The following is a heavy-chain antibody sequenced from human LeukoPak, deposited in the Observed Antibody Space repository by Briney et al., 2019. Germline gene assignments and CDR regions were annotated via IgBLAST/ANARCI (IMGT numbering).Heavy chain of an antibody. J-gene: IGHJ4*02. CDR2: ISVYNGNT. V-gene: IGHV1-18*01. CDR3: ARNVSAPSDHAGYFDY. CDR1: GYTFTNYG. D-gene: IGHD1-14*01. Sequence: ASVKVSCKASGYTFTNYGISWVRQAPGQGLEWLGWISVYNGNTNYAQKVQARVTMTTDTSASTAYMELRSLRSDDTAVYYCARNVSAPSDHAGYFDYWGQGTLVTVSS.